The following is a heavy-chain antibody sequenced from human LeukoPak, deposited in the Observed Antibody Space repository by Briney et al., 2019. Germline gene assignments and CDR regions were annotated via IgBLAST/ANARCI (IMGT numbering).Heavy chain of an antibody. J-gene: IGHJ6*03. V-gene: IGHV3-7*01. D-gene: IGHD4-17*01. Sequence: GGTLSLSCRASGFTSHYWLNWVRQYPGGKLVGVANINRDGRVQNYVDSVEGRFTIFRDSAKSYLALQLHSLREEYTGVYYCTVGSDKILSGEYDYYMDVRGTGTTVTVSS. CDR1: GFTSHYW. CDR2: INRDGRVQ. CDR3: TVGSDKILSGEYDYYMDV.